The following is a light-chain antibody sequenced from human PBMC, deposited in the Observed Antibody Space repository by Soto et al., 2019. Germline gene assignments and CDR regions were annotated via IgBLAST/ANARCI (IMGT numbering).Light chain of an antibody. CDR3: QVWASSSDHYV. CDR2: YDS. Sequence: SYELTQPPSVSVAPGKTARITCGGNNIGSKSVHWYQQKPGQAPVLVIYYDSDRPSGIPERFSGSNSGNTATLTISRVEAEDEVDYYCQVWASSSDHYVFGTGTKLTVL. J-gene: IGLJ1*01. V-gene: IGLV3-21*04. CDR1: NIGSKS.